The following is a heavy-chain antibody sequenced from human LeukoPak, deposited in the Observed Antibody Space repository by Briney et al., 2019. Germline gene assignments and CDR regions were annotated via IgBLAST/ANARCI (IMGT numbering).Heavy chain of an antibody. V-gene: IGHV3-23*01. CDR3: AKDQVTIFGVVTNAFDI. D-gene: IGHD3-3*01. CDR1: GFTFSSYA. CDR2: ISGSGGST. J-gene: IGHJ3*02. Sequence: GGSLRLSCAASGFTFSSYAMSWVRQAPGKGLEWVSAISGSGGSTYYADSVKGRFTISRDNSKNTLYLQMNSLRAEDTAVYYCAKDQVTIFGVVTNAFDIWGQGTMVTVSS.